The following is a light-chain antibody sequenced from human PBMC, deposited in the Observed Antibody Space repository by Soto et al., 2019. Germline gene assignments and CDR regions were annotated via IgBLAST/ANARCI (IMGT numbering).Light chain of an antibody. CDR1: SGHSSYA. CDR2: LNSDGSH. Sequence: QAVLTQSPSASASLGASVKLTCTLSSGHSSYAIAWHQQQPEKGPRYLMKLNSDGSHSKGDGIPDRFSGSSSGAERYLTISSLQSADVADYYCQTWGTGIHVFGGGTQLTVL. J-gene: IGLJ7*01. CDR3: QTWGTGIHV. V-gene: IGLV4-69*01.